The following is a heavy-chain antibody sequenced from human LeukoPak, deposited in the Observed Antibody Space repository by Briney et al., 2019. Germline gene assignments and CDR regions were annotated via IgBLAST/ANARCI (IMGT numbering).Heavy chain of an antibody. CDR1: GGTFSSYA. Sequence: ASVKVSCKASGGTFSSYAISWVRQAPGQGLEWMGGIIPIFGTANYAQKFQGRVTITADESTSTAYMELSSLRSEDTAVHYCARAGQGSSDLFDYWGQGTLVTVSS. CDR2: IIPIFGTA. D-gene: IGHD6-6*01. J-gene: IGHJ4*02. V-gene: IGHV1-69*13. CDR3: ARAGQGSSDLFDY.